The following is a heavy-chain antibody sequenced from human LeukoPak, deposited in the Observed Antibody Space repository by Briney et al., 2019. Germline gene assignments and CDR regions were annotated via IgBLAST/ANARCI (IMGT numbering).Heavy chain of an antibody. CDR1: GFTFSSYA. J-gene: IGHJ4*02. D-gene: IGHD1-26*01. Sequence: PGGSLRLSCAASGFTFSSYAMSWVRQAPGKGLEWVSAISGSGGSTYYADSVKGRFTISRDNSKNTLYLQMNSLRAEDTAVYYCARTRGGWWEPTITYYFDYWGQGTLVTVSS. CDR3: ARTRGGWWEPTITYYFDY. V-gene: IGHV3-23*01. CDR2: ISGSGGST.